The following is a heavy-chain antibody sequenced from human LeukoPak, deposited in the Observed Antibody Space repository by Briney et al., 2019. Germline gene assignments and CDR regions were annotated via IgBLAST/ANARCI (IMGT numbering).Heavy chain of an antibody. CDR1: GSTFGDYL. Sequence: GGPLRLSCTASGSTFGDYLMSWFRQAPGKGLEWIGFISGGTTEYAASVKGRFTISRDDSTSIAYLQMNSLTTEDTAVYYCSRGSGWLSVYWGQGTLVTVSS. CDR2: ISGGTT. J-gene: IGHJ4*02. CDR3: SRGSGWLSVY. V-gene: IGHV3-49*03. D-gene: IGHD6-19*01.